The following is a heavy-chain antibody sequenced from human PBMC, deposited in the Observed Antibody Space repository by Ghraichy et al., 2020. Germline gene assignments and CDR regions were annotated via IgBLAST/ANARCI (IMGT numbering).Heavy chain of an antibody. J-gene: IGHJ4*02. D-gene: IGHD2-15*01. CDR3: ARGVYCSGGSCPPDY. Sequence: ESLNISCTVSGGSISSYYWSWIRQPPGKGLEWIGYIYYSGSTNYNPSLKSRVTISVDTSKNQFSLKLSSVTAADTAVYYCARGVYCSGGSCPPDYWGQGTLVTVSS. V-gene: IGHV4-59*01. CDR2: IYYSGST. CDR1: GGSISSYY.